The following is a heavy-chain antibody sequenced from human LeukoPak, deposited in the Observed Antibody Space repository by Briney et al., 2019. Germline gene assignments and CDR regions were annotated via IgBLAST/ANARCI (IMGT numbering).Heavy chain of an antibody. J-gene: IGHJ4*02. D-gene: IGHD3-3*01. V-gene: IGHV1-8*01. CDR1: GYTFTSYD. CDR3: ARTGVNTIFGVVIRRYFDY. Sequence: GASVKVSFTASGYTFTSYDINWVRQATGQGLEWMGWMNPNSGNTGYAQKFQGRVTMTRNTSISTAYMELSSLRSEDTAVYYCARTGVNTIFGVVIRRYFDYWGQGTLVTVSS. CDR2: MNPNSGNT.